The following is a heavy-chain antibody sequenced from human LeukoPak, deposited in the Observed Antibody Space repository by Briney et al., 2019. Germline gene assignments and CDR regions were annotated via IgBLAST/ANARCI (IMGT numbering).Heavy chain of an antibody. Sequence: PGGSLRLSCAASGFTFSDYGMHWVRQAPGKGLEWVAVVWYHGNTKYYADSVKGRFTISRDNSKNTLSLQINSPRAEDTAVYYCAKGYNGGTFDYWGQGTLVTVSS. D-gene: IGHD3-10*01. CDR1: GFTFSDYG. CDR2: VWYHGNTK. CDR3: AKGYNGGTFDY. J-gene: IGHJ4*02. V-gene: IGHV3-33*06.